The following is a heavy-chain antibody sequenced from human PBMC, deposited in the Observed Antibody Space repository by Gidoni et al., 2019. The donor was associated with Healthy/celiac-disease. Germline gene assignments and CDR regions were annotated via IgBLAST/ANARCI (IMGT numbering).Heavy chain of an antibody. V-gene: IGHV1-2*02. CDR3: ARGLELLWFGELLYGFDY. CDR1: GHTLTGYY. D-gene: IGHD3-10*01. Sequence: QVQLGQTGAEAKKPGASGKVSCKAPGHTLTGYYMHWVRQAPGQGLEGMGWINRNSGGTNYAQKFQGRVTMNRDTSISTAYMELIRLRYDDTAVYYCARGLELLWFGELLYGFDYWGQGTLVTVSS. J-gene: IGHJ4*02. CDR2: INRNSGGT.